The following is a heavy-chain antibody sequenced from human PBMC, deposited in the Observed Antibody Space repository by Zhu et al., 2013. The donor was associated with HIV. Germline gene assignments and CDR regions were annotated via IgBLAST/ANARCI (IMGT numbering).Heavy chain of an antibody. D-gene: IGHD5-18*01. J-gene: IGHJ5*02. V-gene: IGHV1-3*04. Sequence: VQLVQSGAEVKKPGASVKVSCKASGYTFTSFALHWLRQAPGQRLEWMGWINTGNGNTKYSQKFQGRVTISRDTSASTAYMELSSLRSEDTAVYYCARDWDSYGFEGNWFDPWGQGTLVTVSS. CDR2: INTGNGNT. CDR1: GYTFTSFA. CDR3: ARDWDSYGFEGNWFDP.